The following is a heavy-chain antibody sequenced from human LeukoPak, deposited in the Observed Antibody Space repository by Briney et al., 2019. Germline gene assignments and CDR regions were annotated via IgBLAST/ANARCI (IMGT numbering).Heavy chain of an antibody. CDR3: ARHGGAAGGH. CDR2: IYYSGST. CDR1: GGSISRYY. Sequence: PSETLSLTCTVSGGSISRYYWNWIRQPPGKGLEWIGYIYYSGSTYYNPSLKSRVTISVDTSKNQLSLKLTSVTAADTAVYYCARHGGAAGGHWGQGTLVTVSS. V-gene: IGHV4-59*04. J-gene: IGHJ4*02. D-gene: IGHD6-13*01.